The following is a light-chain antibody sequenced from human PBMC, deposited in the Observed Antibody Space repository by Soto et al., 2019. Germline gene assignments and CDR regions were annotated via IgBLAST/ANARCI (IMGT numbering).Light chain of an antibody. CDR2: DVS. J-gene: IGLJ3*02. V-gene: IGLV2-14*01. Sequence: ALTQPASVSGSPGQSITISCTGTSSDVGGYNYVSWYQQYPGKAPKLMIYDVSNRPSGVSNRFSGSKSGNTASLTISGLQAEDEADYYCSSYTSSSAVVFGGGTKLTVL. CDR3: SSYTSSSAVV. CDR1: SSDVGGYNY.